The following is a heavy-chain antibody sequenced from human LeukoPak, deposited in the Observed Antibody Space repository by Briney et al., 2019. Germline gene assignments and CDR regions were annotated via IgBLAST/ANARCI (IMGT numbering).Heavy chain of an antibody. CDR3: ATGSTWAAAGTRGDWFDP. V-gene: IGHV3-30*01. CDR1: GFTFSSYA. D-gene: IGHD6-13*01. CDR2: ISYDGSNK. J-gene: IGHJ5*02. Sequence: GGSLRLSCAASGFTFSSYAMHGVRQAPGKGLEWVAVISYDGSNKYYADSVKGRFTISRDNSKNTLYLQMNSLRAEDTAVYYCATGSTWAAAGTRGDWFDPWGQGTLVTVSS.